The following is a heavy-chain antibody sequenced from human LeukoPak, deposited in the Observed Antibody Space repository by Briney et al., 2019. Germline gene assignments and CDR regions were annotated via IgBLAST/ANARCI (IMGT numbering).Heavy chain of an antibody. CDR3: VKDRVTEAYGMEV. Sequence: GRSLILSCAASGFIFSSYGMHWVRQAPGKGLEWVAVIRNDGSHKYYGDSVKGRFSISRDNSKNTLSLQMNSLGPEDTAVYYCVKDRVTEAYGMEVWGQGTTVTVSS. J-gene: IGHJ6*02. D-gene: IGHD1-14*01. V-gene: IGHV3-30*18. CDR2: IRNDGSHK. CDR1: GFIFSSYG.